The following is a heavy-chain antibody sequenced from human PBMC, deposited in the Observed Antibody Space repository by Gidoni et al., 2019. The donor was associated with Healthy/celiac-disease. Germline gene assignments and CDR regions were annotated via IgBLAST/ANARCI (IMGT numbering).Heavy chain of an antibody. CDR2: IIPIFGTA. J-gene: IGHJ4*02. D-gene: IGHD1-1*01. CDR1: GGPFSSYA. Sequence: QVQLVQSGAEVKKPGSSVKVSCKASGGPFSSYAISWVRQAPGQGLGWMGGIIPIFGTANYAQKFQGRVTITADESTSTAYMELSSLRSEDTAVYYCARARRWLQLNFDYWGQGTLVTVSS. CDR3: ARARRWLQLNFDY. V-gene: IGHV1-69*01.